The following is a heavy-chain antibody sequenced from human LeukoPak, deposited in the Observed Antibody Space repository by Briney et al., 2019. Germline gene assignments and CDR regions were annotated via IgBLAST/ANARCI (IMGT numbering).Heavy chain of an antibody. CDR1: GGSFSGYY. CDR2: INHSGST. D-gene: IGHD3-22*01. J-gene: IGHJ4*02. Sequence: PPETLSLTCAVYGGSFSGYYWSWICQPPGKGLEWIGEINHSGSTNYNPSLKSRVTISVDTSKNQFSLKLSSVTAADTAVYYCARVGAYYYDSRREPADYWGQGTLVTVSS. V-gene: IGHV4-34*01. CDR3: ARVGAYYYDSRREPADY.